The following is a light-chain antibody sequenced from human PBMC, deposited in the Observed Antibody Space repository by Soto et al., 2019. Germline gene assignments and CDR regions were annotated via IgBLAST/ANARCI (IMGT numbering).Light chain of an antibody. CDR1: SNDVGTYNV. CDR3: CSYAGSYV. CDR2: EGT. V-gene: IGLV2-23*01. J-gene: IGLJ1*01. Sequence: QSALTQPASVSGSPGQSITISCTGISNDVGTYNVVSWYQQHPGKAPKLLIYEGTQRPSGISYRFSASRSGNTASLIISGLQTEDEADYHCCSYAGSYVFGGGTKVTVL.